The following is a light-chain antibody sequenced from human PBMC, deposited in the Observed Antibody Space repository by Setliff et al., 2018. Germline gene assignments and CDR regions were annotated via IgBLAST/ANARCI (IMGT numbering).Light chain of an antibody. V-gene: IGLV1-44*01. CDR3: AAWDDSLNGHV. J-gene: IGLJ1*01. Sequence: QPALTQPPSASGTPGQRVTISCSGSSSNIGSNTVNWYQQPPGTAPKLLIYSNNQRPSGVPDRFSGSESGTSASLAISGLQSEDEADYYCAAWDDSLNGHVFGTGTKATV. CDR2: SNN. CDR1: SSNIGSNT.